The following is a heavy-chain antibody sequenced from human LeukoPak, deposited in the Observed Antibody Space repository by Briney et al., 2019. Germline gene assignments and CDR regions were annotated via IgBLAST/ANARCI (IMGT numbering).Heavy chain of an antibody. CDR3: ARPYSSNWYDAFHF. CDR2: VSYRGST. V-gene: IGHV4-59*01. J-gene: IGHJ3*01. Sequence: PSETLSLTCTVFGGPITGYYWSWIRQPLGKGLEWIGYVSYRGSTNYNPSLKSRVTISVDTSKNQFSLQLSSVTAADTAVYYCARPYSSNWYDAFHFWGQGTMVTVSS. D-gene: IGHD6-13*01. CDR1: GGPITGYY.